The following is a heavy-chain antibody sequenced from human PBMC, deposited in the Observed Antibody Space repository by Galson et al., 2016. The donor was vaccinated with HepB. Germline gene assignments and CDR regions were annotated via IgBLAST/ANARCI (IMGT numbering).Heavy chain of an antibody. V-gene: IGHV1-46*01. Sequence: SVKVSCKASEYTFTRYFMHWVRQAPGQGLERMGLINPSGRSTSYAQKFQGRVIMTRDTSTSTVYMELSSLRSEDTAVYYCARGPTAWMVQEWGQGTLVTVSS. CDR1: EYTFTRYF. CDR3: ARGPTAWMVQE. J-gene: IGHJ4*02. D-gene: IGHD6-19*01. CDR2: INPSGRST.